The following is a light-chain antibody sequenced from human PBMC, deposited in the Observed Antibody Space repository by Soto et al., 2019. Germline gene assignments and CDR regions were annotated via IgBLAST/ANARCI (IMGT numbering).Light chain of an antibody. CDR2: DAS. CDR1: QSVSRY. J-gene: IGKJ4*01. Sequence: EIVLTQSPATLSLSPGERATLSCRASQSVSRYLAWYQQKPGQAPRLLIYDASNRATGIPARFSGSGSGTDFTLTISSLEPEDFAFYYCKQRSDWPSTFGGGTKVQIK. CDR3: KQRSDWPST. V-gene: IGKV3-11*01.